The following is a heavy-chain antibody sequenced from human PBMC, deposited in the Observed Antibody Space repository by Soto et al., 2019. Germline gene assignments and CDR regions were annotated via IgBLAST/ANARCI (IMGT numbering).Heavy chain of an antibody. J-gene: IGHJ3*01. Sequence: GGSLRLSCTPSGFTFDNFAMHWVRQAPGKGLEWVAVVSHDGAIKHYAESVRGRLTISRDNSRDTLSLQMNSLRPEDTAVYYCVTETPIVRVVVQTPGIPGALDLWGQGTVVTVSS. CDR3: VTETPIVRVVVQTPGIPGALDL. D-gene: IGHD2-15*01. CDR1: GFTFDNFA. CDR2: VSHDGAIK. V-gene: IGHV3-30-3*01.